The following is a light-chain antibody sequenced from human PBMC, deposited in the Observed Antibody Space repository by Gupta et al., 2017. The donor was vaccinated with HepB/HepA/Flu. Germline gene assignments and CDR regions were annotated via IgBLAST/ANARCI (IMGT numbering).Light chain of an antibody. CDR1: QSISRY. Sequence: DIQMTLSPSSLSVSVGDRVAITCRASQSISRYLNWYQHKPGKAPNLLIYAASNLQRGVPSRFSGSGSGTDFTLTVSSLQPEDFATYYCQQSYSTPQTFGHGTMVEIK. V-gene: IGKV1-39*01. J-gene: IGKJ1*01. CDR2: AAS. CDR3: QQSYSTPQT.